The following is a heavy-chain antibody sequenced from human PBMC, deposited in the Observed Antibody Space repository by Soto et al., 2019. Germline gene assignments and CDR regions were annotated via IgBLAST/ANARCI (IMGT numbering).Heavy chain of an antibody. Sequence: QVQLVESGGGVVQPGRSLRLSCAASGFTFSSYGMHWVRQAPGKGLEWVAVISYDGSNKYYADSVKGRFTISRDNSKNTLYLQMNSLRAEDTAVYYCAKDATYGAYYYYYYGMDVWGQGTTVTVSS. D-gene: IGHD4-17*01. V-gene: IGHV3-30*18. CDR1: GFTFSSYG. J-gene: IGHJ6*02. CDR2: ISYDGSNK. CDR3: AKDATYGAYYYYYYGMDV.